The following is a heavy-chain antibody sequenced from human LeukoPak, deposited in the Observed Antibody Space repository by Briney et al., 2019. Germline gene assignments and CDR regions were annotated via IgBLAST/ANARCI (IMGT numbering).Heavy chain of an antibody. Sequence: PGGSLRLSCAASGFTFSSYWMSWVRQAPGKGLEWVANIKQDGSEKYYVDSVKGRFIISRDNAENSVYLQMNSLRAEDTAVYFCARDSLPRGYNYGPVGYWGQGTLVTVSS. CDR1: GFTFSSYW. CDR3: ARDSLPRGYNYGPVGY. V-gene: IGHV3-7*03. CDR2: IKQDGSEK. J-gene: IGHJ4*02. D-gene: IGHD5-18*01.